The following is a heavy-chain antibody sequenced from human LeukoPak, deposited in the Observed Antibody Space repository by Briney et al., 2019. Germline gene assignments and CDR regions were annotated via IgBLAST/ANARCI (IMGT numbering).Heavy chain of an antibody. CDR2: IYYSGST. CDR1: GGSISSSSYY. D-gene: IGHD5-24*01. Sequence: PSETLSLTCTVSGGSISSSSYYWGWIRQPPGKGLEWIGSIYYSGSTYYNPSLKSRVTISVDTSKNQFSLKLSSVTAADTAVYYCEWHGDGYKIRGQGTLVTVSS. J-gene: IGHJ4*02. V-gene: IGHV4-39*01. CDR3: EWHGDGYKI.